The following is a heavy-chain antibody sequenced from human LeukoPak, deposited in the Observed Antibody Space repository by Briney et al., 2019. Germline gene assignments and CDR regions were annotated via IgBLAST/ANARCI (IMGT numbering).Heavy chain of an antibody. CDR2: ISSSSSYI. Sequence: GGSLRLSCAASGFTFSSYSMNWVRQAPGKGLEWVSSISSSSSYIYYADSVKGRFTISRDNAKNSLYLQMNSLRAEDTAVYYCARGSTYYYDSSGYPWGYWGQGTLVTVSS. J-gene: IGHJ4*02. CDR1: GFTFSSYS. V-gene: IGHV3-21*01. CDR3: ARGSTYYYDSSGYPWGY. D-gene: IGHD3-22*01.